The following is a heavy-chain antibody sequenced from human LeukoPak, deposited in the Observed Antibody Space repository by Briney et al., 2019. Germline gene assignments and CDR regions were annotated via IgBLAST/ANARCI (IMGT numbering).Heavy chain of an antibody. Sequence: SETLSLTCPVSGGSISSYYWSWIRQPAGKGLEWIGRIYTSGSTNYNPSLKSRVTMSVDTSKNQFSLTLTSVTAADTAVYYCARDRYGSGSYYKSWFDPWGQGTLVTVSS. V-gene: IGHV4-4*07. D-gene: IGHD3-10*01. CDR3: ARDRYGSGSYYKSWFDP. J-gene: IGHJ5*02. CDR1: GGSISSYY. CDR2: IYTSGST.